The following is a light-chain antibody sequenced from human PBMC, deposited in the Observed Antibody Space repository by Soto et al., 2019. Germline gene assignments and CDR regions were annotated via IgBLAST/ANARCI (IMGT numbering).Light chain of an antibody. CDR2: AAS. CDR1: QSISTF. V-gene: IGKV1-39*01. CDR3: QQSYKTPRT. Sequence: DIQMTQSPSSLSASVGDRVSVTCRASQSISTFLNWYQQRPGEAPKLLIYAASSLQSGVPSRFRGSGSGADFTLTICSLQPEDFATYDCQQSYKTPRTFGQGTKVEVK. J-gene: IGKJ1*01.